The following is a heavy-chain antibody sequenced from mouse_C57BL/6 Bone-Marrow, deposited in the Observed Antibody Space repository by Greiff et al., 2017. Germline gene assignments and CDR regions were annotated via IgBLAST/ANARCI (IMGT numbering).Heavy chain of an antibody. Sequence: EVQGVESGGGLVKPGGSLKLSCAASGFTFSSYAMSWVRQTPEKRLEWVATISDGGSYTYYPDNVKGRFTISRDNAKNNLYLQMSHLKSEDTAMYYCARVITTVVATSHWYFDVWGTGTTVTVSS. CDR2: ISDGGSYT. D-gene: IGHD1-1*01. V-gene: IGHV5-4*01. J-gene: IGHJ1*03. CDR1: GFTFSSYA. CDR3: ARVITTVVATSHWYFDV.